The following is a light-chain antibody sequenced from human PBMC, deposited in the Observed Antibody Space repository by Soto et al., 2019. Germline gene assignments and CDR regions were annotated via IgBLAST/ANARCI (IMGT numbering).Light chain of an antibody. Sequence: QSVLTQPASVSGSPGQSITISCTGTSSDVGGYNYVSWYQQHPGKAPKLMIYDVSNRPSGVSNRFSGSKSGNTASLTISGLQAEDEADYYRSSYTSSSTFGVFGTGTKLTVL. CDR1: SSDVGGYNY. CDR2: DVS. V-gene: IGLV2-14*01. J-gene: IGLJ1*01. CDR3: SSYTSSSTFGV.